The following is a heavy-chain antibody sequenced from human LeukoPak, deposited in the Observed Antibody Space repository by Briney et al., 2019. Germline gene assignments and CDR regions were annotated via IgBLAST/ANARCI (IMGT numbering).Heavy chain of an antibody. Sequence: ASVKVSCKASGGTFNSHIFSWVRQAPGQGLEWMGWINPNSGGTNYSQKFQGRVTMTRDTSISTAYMELTRLRSDDTAVYYCARARYGDLYFNSWGQGTLVTVSS. CDR2: INPNSGGT. J-gene: IGHJ4*02. CDR1: GGTFNSHI. D-gene: IGHD4-17*01. CDR3: ARARYGDLYFNS. V-gene: IGHV1-2*02.